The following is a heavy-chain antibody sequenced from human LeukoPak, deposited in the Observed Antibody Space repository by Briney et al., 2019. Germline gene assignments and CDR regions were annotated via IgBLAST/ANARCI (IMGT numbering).Heavy chain of an antibody. CDR1: GYTFTGYY. D-gene: IGHD3-10*01. Sequence: ASVKVSCKASGYTFTGYYMHWVRQAPGKGLEWMGGFDPEDGETIYAQKFQGRVTMTEDTSTDTAYMELSSLRSEDTAVYYCATATITMVRGVNWVLRYWGQGTLVTVSS. J-gene: IGHJ4*02. CDR3: ATATITMVRGVNWVLRY. CDR2: FDPEDGET. V-gene: IGHV1-24*01.